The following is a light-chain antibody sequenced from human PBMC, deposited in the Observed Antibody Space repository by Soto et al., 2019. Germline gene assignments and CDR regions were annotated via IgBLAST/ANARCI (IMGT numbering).Light chain of an antibody. V-gene: IGLV2-23*01. J-gene: IGLJ1*01. CDR3: CSYAGSNTYV. CDR2: EAS. CDR1: GSDVRTYNL. Sequence: QSVLTQPASVSGSPGQSITISCTVTGSDVRTYNLVSWYQQHPGKVPKLIIYEASKRPSGVSNRFSGSKSGNTASLTISGLQAEDEADYYCCSYAGSNTYVFGTGTKVTVL.